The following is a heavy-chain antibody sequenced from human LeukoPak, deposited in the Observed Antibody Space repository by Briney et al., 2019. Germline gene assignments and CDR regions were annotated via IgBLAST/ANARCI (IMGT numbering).Heavy chain of an antibody. CDR1: GFTFSSSW. CDR2: ISSDGITT. D-gene: IGHD1-26*01. CDR3: ARGVGDYEEFQH. J-gene: IGHJ1*01. Sequence: GGSLRLSCAASGFTFSSSWIHWVRQVPGKGLVWVSRISSDGITTNYADSVKGRFTISRDNAKNTVYLQMNSLRAEDTAVYYCARGVGDYEEFQHWGQGTLVTVFS. V-gene: IGHV3-74*01.